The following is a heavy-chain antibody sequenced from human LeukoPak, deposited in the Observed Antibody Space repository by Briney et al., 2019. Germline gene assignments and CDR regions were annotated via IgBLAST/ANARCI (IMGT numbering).Heavy chain of an antibody. Sequence: PGGSLRLSCAASGFIFSSYSMNWVRQAPGKGLEWVSSISSSSSYIYYADSVKCRFTISREDAKNSLYLQMISLRGVDTSVYYCAPLGLVVVVPGANSGYFYMDVWGRGTTVTVSS. J-gene: IGHJ6*03. CDR1: GFIFSSYS. CDR3: APLGLVVVVPGANSGYFYMDV. D-gene: IGHD2-2*01. V-gene: IGHV3-21*01. CDR2: ISSSSSYI.